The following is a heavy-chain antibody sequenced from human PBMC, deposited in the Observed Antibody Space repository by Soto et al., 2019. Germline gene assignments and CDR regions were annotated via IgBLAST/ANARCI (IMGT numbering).Heavy chain of an antibody. Sequence: SVKVSCKASGGTFSSYAISWVRQAPGQGLEWMGGIIPIFGTANYAQKFQGRVTITADKSTSTAYMELSSLRSEDTAVYYCAMARITIFGVVKPDFDYWGQGTLVTVSS. CDR2: IIPIFGTA. CDR1: GGTFSSYA. V-gene: IGHV1-69*06. J-gene: IGHJ4*02. CDR3: AMARITIFGVVKPDFDY. D-gene: IGHD3-3*01.